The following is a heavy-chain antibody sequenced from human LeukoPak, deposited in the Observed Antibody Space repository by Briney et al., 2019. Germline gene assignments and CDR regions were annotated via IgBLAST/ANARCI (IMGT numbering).Heavy chain of an antibody. CDR2: IYYSGST. CDR1: GGSIGSGEYY. V-gene: IGHV4-61*08. Sequence: PSETLSLTCAVSGGSIGSGEYYWSWIRQPPGRGLEWIGCIYYSGSTNYNPSLKSRVTISVDTSKNQFSLKLSSVTAADTAVYYCAREPYSGQLDYWGQGTLVTVSS. CDR3: AREPYSGQLDY. J-gene: IGHJ4*02. D-gene: IGHD2-21*01.